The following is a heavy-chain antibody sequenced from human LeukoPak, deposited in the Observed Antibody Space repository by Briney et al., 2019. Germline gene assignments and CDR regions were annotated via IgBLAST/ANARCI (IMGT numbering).Heavy chain of an antibody. J-gene: IGHJ4*02. Sequence: SETLSLTCTVSGGSISTGYYWGWIRQPPGKGLEWIGSIFHSGSTYYSTSLKSRVTILVDTSKNQFSLKLSSVTAADTAVYYCARSDHYSTDYWGQGTLVTVSS. CDR3: ARSDHYSTDY. V-gene: IGHV4-38-2*02. CDR1: GGSISTGYY. CDR2: IFHSGST. D-gene: IGHD4-11*01.